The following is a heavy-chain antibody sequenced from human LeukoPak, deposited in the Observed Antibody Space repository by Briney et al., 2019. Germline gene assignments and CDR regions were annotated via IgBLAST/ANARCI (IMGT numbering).Heavy chain of an antibody. CDR2: IYHSGST. CDR1: GYSISSGYY. Sequence: PSETLSLTCAVSGYSISSGYYWGWIRQPPGRGLEWIGSIYHSGSTYYNPSPKSRVTISVDTSKNQFSLKLRSVTAADTAVYYCARHALISGNWFDPWGQGTLVTVSS. J-gene: IGHJ5*02. CDR3: ARHALISGNWFDP. V-gene: IGHV4-38-2*01. D-gene: IGHD2/OR15-2a*01.